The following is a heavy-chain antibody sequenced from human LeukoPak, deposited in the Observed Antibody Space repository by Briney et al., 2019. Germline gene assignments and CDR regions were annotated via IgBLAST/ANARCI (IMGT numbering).Heavy chain of an antibody. D-gene: IGHD6-13*01. CDR3: ARDHDIGAAGYYFDY. V-gene: IGHV1-69*04. J-gene: IGHJ4*02. CDR2: IIPILGIA. Sequence: SVKVSCKASGGTFSSYTISWVRQAPGQGLEWMGRIIPILGIANYAQKFQGRVTITADKSTSTAYMELSSLRSEDTAVYYCARDHDIGAAGYYFDYWGQGTLVPVSS. CDR1: GGTFSSYT.